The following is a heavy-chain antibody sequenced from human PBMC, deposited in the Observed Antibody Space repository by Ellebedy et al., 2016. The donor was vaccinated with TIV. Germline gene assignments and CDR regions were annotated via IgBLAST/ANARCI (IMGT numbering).Heavy chain of an antibody. V-gene: IGHV3-23*01. CDR3: VKDQIAGDGLWVFDL. CDR1: GFTFSSFA. Sequence: PGGSLRLSCAASGFTFSSFAMGWVRQPPGKGLEGVSGLYGSGRGIFYSDSVKGRFTISRDNSKNTLYLQMNSLRAEDTGIYYCVKDQIAGDGLWVFDLWGQGTMVTVSS. CDR2: LYGSGRGI. D-gene: IGHD3-16*01. J-gene: IGHJ3*01.